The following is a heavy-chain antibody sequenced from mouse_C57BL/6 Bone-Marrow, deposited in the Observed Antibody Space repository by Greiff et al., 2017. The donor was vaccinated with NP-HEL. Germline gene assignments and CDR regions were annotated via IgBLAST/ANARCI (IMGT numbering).Heavy chain of an antibody. J-gene: IGHJ4*01. CDR3: ARHGNSYAMDY. Sequence: EVQLVESGGDLVKRGGSLKLSCAASGFTFSSYGMSWVRQTPDKRLEWVATISSGGSYTYYLDSVKGRFTISRDNSKNTLYLQMSSLKSEDTAMDYCARHGNSYAMDYWGQGTSVTVSS. CDR2: ISSGGSYT. D-gene: IGHD2-1*01. CDR1: GFTFSSYG. V-gene: IGHV5-6*01.